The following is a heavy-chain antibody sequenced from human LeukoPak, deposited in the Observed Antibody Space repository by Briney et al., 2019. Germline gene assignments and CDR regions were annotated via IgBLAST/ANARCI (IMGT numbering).Heavy chain of an antibody. J-gene: IGHJ6*03. CDR1: GYTFPSYY. Sequence: ASVKVSCKASGYTFPSYYMHWVRQAPGQGLEWMGIINPSGGSTSYAQKFQGRVTMTRDTSTSTVYMELSSLRSEDTAVYYCARDFPTYCSGGSCYSGNYYYYMDVWGKGTTVTISS. V-gene: IGHV1-46*01. CDR3: ARDFPTYCSGGSCYSGNYYYYMDV. CDR2: INPSGGST. D-gene: IGHD2-15*01.